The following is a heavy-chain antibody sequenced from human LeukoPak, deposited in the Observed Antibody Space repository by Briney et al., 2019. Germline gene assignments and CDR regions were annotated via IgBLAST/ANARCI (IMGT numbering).Heavy chain of an antibody. J-gene: IGHJ2*01. CDR3: ASFDYGDFWYFDI. CDR1: GGSISAFY. D-gene: IGHD4-17*01. Sequence: SETLSLTCTVSGGSISAFYWSWIRQPPGKGLEWIGNIYHSGSTNYNPSLKSRVIMSVDTSKKYFSLKLSSVTGADTAVYYCASFDYGDFWYFDIWGRGALVTVSS. CDR2: IYHSGST. V-gene: IGHV4-59*01.